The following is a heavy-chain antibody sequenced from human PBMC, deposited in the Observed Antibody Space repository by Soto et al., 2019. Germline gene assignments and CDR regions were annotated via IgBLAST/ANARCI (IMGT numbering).Heavy chain of an antibody. V-gene: IGHV1-46*01. D-gene: IGHD2-2*01. CDR2: INPSGGST. CDR3: ACGVTDPYVVDLGDYFDY. Sequence: ASVKVSCKASGYTFTSYYMHWVRQAPGQGLEWMGIINPSGGSTSYAQKFQGRVTMTRDTSTSTVYMELSSLRSEDTAVYYCACGVTDPYVVDLGDYFDYWGQGTLVAVS. CDR1: GYTFTSYY. J-gene: IGHJ4*02.